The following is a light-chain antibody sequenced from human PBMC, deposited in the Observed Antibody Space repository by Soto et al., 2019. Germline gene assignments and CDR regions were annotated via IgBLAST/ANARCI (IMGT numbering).Light chain of an antibody. V-gene: IGLV1-40*01. Sequence: QSVLTKPPSVSGAPGQRVTISCTESSSNIGAGYDVHWYQQLPGTAPKLLIYGNSNRPSGVPDRFSGSKSGTSASLAITGLHAEDEADYYCQSYDSSLSGWVFGGGTKLTVL. CDR3: QSYDSSLSGWV. CDR1: SSNIGAGYD. CDR2: GNS. J-gene: IGLJ3*02.